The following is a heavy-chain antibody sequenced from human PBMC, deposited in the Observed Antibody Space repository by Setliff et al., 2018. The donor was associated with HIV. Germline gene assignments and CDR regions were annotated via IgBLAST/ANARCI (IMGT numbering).Heavy chain of an antibody. Sequence: SETLSLTCTVSGGSISSYYWSWIRQPPGKGLEWIGYIYTSGSINYNPSLKSRVTISVDTSKNQFSLKLSSVTAADTAVYYCVRAGYCSSASCYFSGWFDPWGQGTLVTVTS. J-gene: IGHJ5*02. CDR3: VRAGYCSSASCYFSGWFDP. V-gene: IGHV4-4*08. D-gene: IGHD2-2*01. CDR2: IYTSGSI. CDR1: GGSISSYY.